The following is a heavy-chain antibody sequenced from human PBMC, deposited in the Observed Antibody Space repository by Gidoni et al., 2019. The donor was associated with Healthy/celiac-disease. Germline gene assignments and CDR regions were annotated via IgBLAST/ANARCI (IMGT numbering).Heavy chain of an antibody. Sequence: QVQLQQWGAGLLKPSETLSLTCAVDGGSFSGYYWSWIRQPPGKGLWWIGEINHSGSTNYNPSLKSRVTISVDTSKNQFSLKLSSVTAADTAVYYCARGRPNSSSWTNLYYFDYWGQGTLVTVSS. CDR1: GGSFSGYY. J-gene: IGHJ4*02. V-gene: IGHV4-34*01. D-gene: IGHD6-13*01. CDR2: INHSGST. CDR3: ARGRPNSSSWTNLYYFDY.